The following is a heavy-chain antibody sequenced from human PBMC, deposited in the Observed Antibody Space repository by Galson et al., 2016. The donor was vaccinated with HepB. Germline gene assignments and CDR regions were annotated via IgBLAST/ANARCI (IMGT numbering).Heavy chain of an antibody. V-gene: IGHV3-11*06. CDR2: ISTSSTYI. J-gene: IGHJ3*02. D-gene: IGHD5-24*01. CDR3: ARELETGAADPFDI. CDR1: GFIFSDYY. Sequence: SLRLSCAASGFIFSDYYMSWIRQAPGKGLEWVSYISTSSTYINYADSVKGRFTISRDNAENSLYLQMNSLRAEDTAVYYCARELETGAADPFDIWGPGTTVTVS.